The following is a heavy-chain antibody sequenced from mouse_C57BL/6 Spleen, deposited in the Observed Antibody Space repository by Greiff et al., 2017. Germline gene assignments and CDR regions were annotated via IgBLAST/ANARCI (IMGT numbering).Heavy chain of an antibody. CDR3: AREGVYDYSMDY. J-gene: IGHJ4*01. Sequence: VQLQESGAELVRPGTSVKVSCKASGYAFTNYLIEWVKQRPGQGLEWIGVINPGSGGTNYNEKFKGKATLTADKSSSTAYMQLSSLTSEDSAVYFCAREGVYDYSMDYWGQGTSVTVSS. V-gene: IGHV1-54*01. CDR1: GYAFTNYL. CDR2: INPGSGGT. D-gene: IGHD2-4*01.